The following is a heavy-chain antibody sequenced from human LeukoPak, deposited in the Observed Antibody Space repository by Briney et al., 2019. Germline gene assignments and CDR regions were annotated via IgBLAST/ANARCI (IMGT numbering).Heavy chain of an antibody. J-gene: IGHJ5*02. Sequence: PGGSLRLSCAASGFTVSSNYMSWVRQAPGKGLEWVANIKQDGSEKYYVDSVKGRFTISRDNAKNSLYLQMNSLRAEDTAVYYCARDVGGAYNWFDPWGQGTLVTVSS. D-gene: IGHD2-15*01. CDR3: ARDVGGAYNWFDP. V-gene: IGHV3-7*01. CDR2: IKQDGSEK. CDR1: GFTVSSNY.